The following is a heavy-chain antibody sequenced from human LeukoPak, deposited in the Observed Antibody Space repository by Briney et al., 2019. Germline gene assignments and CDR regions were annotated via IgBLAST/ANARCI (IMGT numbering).Heavy chain of an antibody. D-gene: IGHD6-19*01. Sequence: GRSLRLSCAASGFTFDDYAMHWVRQAPGKGLEWVSGISWNSGSIGYADSVKGRFTISRDSAKNSLYLQMNSLRAEDTALYYCAKDLARIAVAYGFDYWGQGTLVTVSS. CDR3: AKDLARIAVAYGFDY. V-gene: IGHV3-9*01. CDR2: ISWNSGSI. CDR1: GFTFDDYA. J-gene: IGHJ4*02.